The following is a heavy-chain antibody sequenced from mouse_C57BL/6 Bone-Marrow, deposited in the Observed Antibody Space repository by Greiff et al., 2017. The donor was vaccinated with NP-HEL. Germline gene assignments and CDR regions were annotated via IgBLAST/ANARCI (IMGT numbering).Heavy chain of an antibody. CDR2: IYPGSGSP. D-gene: IGHD2-5*01. CDR1: GYTFTSYW. Sequence: QVQLQQPGAELVKPGASVKMSCKASGYTFTSYWITWVKQRPGQGLEWIGDIYPGSGSPNYNEKFKSKATLTVATSSSTAYMQLSSLTSEDSAVYYCARGYYSNGFDVWGTGTTVTVSS. CDR3: ARGYYSNGFDV. V-gene: IGHV1-55*01. J-gene: IGHJ1*03.